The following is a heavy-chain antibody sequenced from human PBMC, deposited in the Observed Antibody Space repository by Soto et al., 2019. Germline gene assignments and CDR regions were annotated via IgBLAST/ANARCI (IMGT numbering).Heavy chain of an antibody. D-gene: IGHD3-3*01. CDR2: IIPIFGTA. CDR1: GGTFSSYA. V-gene: IGHV1-69*01. Sequence: QVQLVQSGAEVKKPGSSVKVSCKASGGTFSSYAISWVRQAPGQGLEWMGGIIPIFGTANYAQKFQGRVTITWEESRRTGYMELRRLISEDTAVFYGGRESGCSGPSCSRYYGFWSGHPTRDFYYCGMDVWGQGTTVTVSS. CDR3: GRESGCSGPSCSRYYGFWSGHPTRDFYYCGMDV. J-gene: IGHJ6*02.